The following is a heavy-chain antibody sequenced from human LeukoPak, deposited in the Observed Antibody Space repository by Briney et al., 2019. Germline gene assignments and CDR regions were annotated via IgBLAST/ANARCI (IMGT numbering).Heavy chain of an antibody. V-gene: IGHV1-2*04. Sequence: ASVKVSCKASGYTFTGYYMHWVRQAPGQGLEWMGWINPDSGGTNYAQKFQGWVTMTRDTSISTAYMELSRLRSDDTAVYYCARGAVGATTALGYWGQGTLVTVSS. D-gene: IGHD1-26*01. J-gene: IGHJ4*02. CDR1: GYTFTGYY. CDR2: INPDSGGT. CDR3: ARGAVGATTALGY.